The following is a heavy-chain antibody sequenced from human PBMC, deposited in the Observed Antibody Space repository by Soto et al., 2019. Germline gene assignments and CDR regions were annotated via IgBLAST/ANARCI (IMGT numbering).Heavy chain of an antibody. D-gene: IGHD2-15*01. V-gene: IGHV3-23*01. CDR3: AKDRGPYCSGGICYPPSWFDP. Sequence: PGGSLRLSCVGSGFTFGNYAMSWVRQAPGKGLEWVSSITGIDGGTYYADSVKGRFTISRDNPKNTLYLQMNNRRAEDTAMFYCAKDRGPYCSGGICYPPSWFDPWGQGTQVTVSS. CDR1: GFTFGNYA. J-gene: IGHJ5*02. CDR2: ITGIDGGT.